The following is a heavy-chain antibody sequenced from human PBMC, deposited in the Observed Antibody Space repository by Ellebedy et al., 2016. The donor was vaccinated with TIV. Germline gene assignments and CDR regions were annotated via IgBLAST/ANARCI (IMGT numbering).Heavy chain of an antibody. CDR1: RFSFSTYS. D-gene: IGHD1-26*01. CDR2: IYSGGST. V-gene: IGHV3-66*01. J-gene: IGHJ6*02. CDR3: ARDISLGATGGMDV. Sequence: GESLKISCAASRFSFSTYSMTWVRQAPGKGLEWVSVIYSGGSTHYADSVKGRFTISRDNSKNTLYLQMNSLRAEDTAVYYCARDISLGATGGMDVWGQGTTVTVSS.